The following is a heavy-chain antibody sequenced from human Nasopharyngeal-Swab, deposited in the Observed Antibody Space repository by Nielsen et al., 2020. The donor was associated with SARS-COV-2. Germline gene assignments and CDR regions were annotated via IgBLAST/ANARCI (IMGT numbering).Heavy chain of an antibody. CDR2: IYWDDDK. J-gene: IGHJ4*02. V-gene: IGHV2-5*02. CDR1: GFSLSTSGVG. CDR3: AHSLLGIVGATGFDY. D-gene: IGHD1-26*01. Sequence: SGPTLVKPTQTLTLTCTFSGFSLSTSGVGVGWIRQPPGKALEWLALIYWDDDKRYSPSLKSRLTITKGISKNQVVLTMTNMDPVDTATYYCAHSLLGIVGATGFDYWGQGTLVTVSS.